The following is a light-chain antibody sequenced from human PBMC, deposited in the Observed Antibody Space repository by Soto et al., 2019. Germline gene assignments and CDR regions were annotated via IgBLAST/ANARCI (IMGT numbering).Light chain of an antibody. CDR2: DAS. V-gene: IGKV1-33*01. J-gene: IGKJ4*01. CDR3: QQYDNLVT. CDR1: QDISNY. Sequence: DIQMTPSPSSLSASVGDRVTITCQASQDISNYLNWYQQKPGKAPKLLIYDASNLETWVPSRFSGSGSGTDFTFTISSLQPEDIATYYCQQYDNLVTFGGGTKVDIK.